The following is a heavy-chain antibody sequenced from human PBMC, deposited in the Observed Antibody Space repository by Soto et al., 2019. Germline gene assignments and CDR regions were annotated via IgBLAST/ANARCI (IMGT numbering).Heavy chain of an antibody. J-gene: IGHJ4*02. V-gene: IGHV4-30-2*01. Sequence: PSESMSLTCGVSGGSLSGATYSWNWIRQPPGKGLEWTGYIFPSGTTYYNPSLKSRGTISIDVSKNQFSLSLRSLTAADTAGYYCASSWEFDYWSQGTLVTVSS. CDR2: IFPSGTT. D-gene: IGHD6-13*01. CDR1: GGSLSGATYS. CDR3: ASSWEFDY.